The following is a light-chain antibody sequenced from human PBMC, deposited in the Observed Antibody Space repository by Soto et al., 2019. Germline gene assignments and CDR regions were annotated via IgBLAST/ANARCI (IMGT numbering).Light chain of an antibody. Sequence: EIVMTQSPATLSVSPGERATLSCRASQSVSSNLAWYQQKPGQAPRLLIYGASTRATGIPARFSGSGSGTEFTLTISSLQSEDFATYYCQQYYGYPRTFGQGTTGDIK. CDR3: QQYYGYPRT. V-gene: IGKV3-15*01. J-gene: IGKJ1*01. CDR2: GAS. CDR1: QSVSSN.